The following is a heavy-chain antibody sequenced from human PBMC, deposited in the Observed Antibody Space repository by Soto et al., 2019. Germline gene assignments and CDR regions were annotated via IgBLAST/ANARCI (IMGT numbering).Heavy chain of an antibody. CDR3: ARAKKGIAAAENWFAP. D-gene: IGHD6-13*01. CDR1: GGSISSGGYY. J-gene: IGHJ5*02. CDR2: SYDSGST. Sequence: QVQLQESGPGLVKPSQTLSLTCTVSGGSISSGGYYWSWIRQHPGKGLEWSGYSYDSGSTYYNPSLRSRVTISVDTPKTHFSLKRSAVTAADTAVYYCARAKKGIAAAENWFAPWGQGTLVTVSS. V-gene: IGHV4-31*03.